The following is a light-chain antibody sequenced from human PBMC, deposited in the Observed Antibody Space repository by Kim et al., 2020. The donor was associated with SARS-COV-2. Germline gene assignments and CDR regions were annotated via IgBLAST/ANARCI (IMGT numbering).Light chain of an antibody. CDR3: CSYAGSSTWV. CDR2: EVS. Sequence: GQSITISCTRTNSDTGSYNLVSWYQQHPGKAPKLMIYEVSKRPSGVSNRFSGSKSGNTASLTISGLQAEDEADYYCCSYAGSSTWVFGGGTQLTVL. V-gene: IGLV2-23*02. CDR1: NSDTGSYNL. J-gene: IGLJ3*02.